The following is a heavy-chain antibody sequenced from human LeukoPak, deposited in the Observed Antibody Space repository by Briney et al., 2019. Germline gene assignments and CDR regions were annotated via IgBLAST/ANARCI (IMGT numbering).Heavy chain of an antibody. V-gene: IGHV1-18*01. D-gene: IGHD4-17*01. J-gene: IGHJ4*02. CDR2: ISAYNGNA. CDR1: GYTFTSYG. CDR3: ARVSTVTTSDFDY. Sequence: ASVKVSCKASGYTFTSYGISWVRQAPGQGLEWMGWISAYNGNANYAQKLQGRVTMTTDTSTSTAYTELRSLGSDDTAVYYCARVSTVTTSDFDYWGQGTLVTVSS.